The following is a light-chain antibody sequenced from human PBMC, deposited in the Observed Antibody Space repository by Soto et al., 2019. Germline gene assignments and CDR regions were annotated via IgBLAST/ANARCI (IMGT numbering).Light chain of an antibody. J-gene: IGKJ1*01. CDR3: QQYGSSGT. CDR1: HSISSW. CDR2: AAS. Sequence: DIQTTQSPSTLSASVGDRVTITCRASHSISSWLAWYQQKPGKAPNLLIYAASTLESGVPSRFSGSGSGTEFTLTISRLEPEDFAVYYCQQYGSSGTFGQGTKVDIK. V-gene: IGKV1-5*01.